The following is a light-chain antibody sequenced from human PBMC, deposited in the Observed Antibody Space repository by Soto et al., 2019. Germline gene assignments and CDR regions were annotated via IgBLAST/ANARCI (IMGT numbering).Light chain of an antibody. CDR3: QQYGRSPR. J-gene: IGKJ2*01. Sequence: ENVLTQSPGTLSLSPGETASLSCRASRGVGTSYLAWYQQKPGQAPRLLLYGTSNRATGIPDRFSGSGSGRDFTLTISGLEPEDCAVYFCQQYGRSPRFGQGTKLEIK. CDR1: RGVGTSY. CDR2: GTS. V-gene: IGKV3-20*01.